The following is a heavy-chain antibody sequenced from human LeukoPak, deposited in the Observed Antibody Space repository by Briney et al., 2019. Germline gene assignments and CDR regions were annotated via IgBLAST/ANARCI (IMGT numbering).Heavy chain of an antibody. CDR2: ISSSSSYI. CDR3: AREGDGALTYDY. V-gene: IGHV3-21*01. D-gene: IGHD1-14*01. Sequence: GGSLRLSCAASGFTFSSYSMNWDRQAPGKGLEWVSSISSSSSYIYYADSVKGRFTISRDNAKNSLYLQMNSLRAEDTAVYYCAREGDGALTYDYWGQGTLVTVSS. J-gene: IGHJ4*02. CDR1: GFTFSSYS.